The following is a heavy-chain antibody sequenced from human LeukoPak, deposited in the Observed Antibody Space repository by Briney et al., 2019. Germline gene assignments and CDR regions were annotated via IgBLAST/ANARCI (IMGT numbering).Heavy chain of an antibody. J-gene: IGHJ5*02. CDR2: ISSSSSYI. CDR1: GFTFSSYS. D-gene: IGHD2-15*01. Sequence: PGGSLRLSCAASGFTFSSYSMNWVRQAPGKGLDWVSSISSSSSYIYYADSVKGRFTISRDNAKNSLYLQMNSLRAEDTAVYYCARGVEYCSGGSCPNWFDPWGQGTLVTVSS. CDR3: ARGVEYCSGGSCPNWFDP. V-gene: IGHV3-21*01.